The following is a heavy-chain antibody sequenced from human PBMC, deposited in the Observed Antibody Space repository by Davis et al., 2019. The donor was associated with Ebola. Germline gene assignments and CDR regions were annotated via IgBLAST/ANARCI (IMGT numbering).Heavy chain of an antibody. CDR3: ARDPYCSGGSCYPKTGPYGMDV. CDR1: GYTFTSYA. J-gene: IGHJ6*04. CDR2: INAGNGNT. Sequence: ASVKVSCKASGYTFTSYAMHWVRQAPGQRLAWMGWINAGNGNTKYSQKFQGRVTITRDTSASTAYMELSSLRSEDTAVYYCARDPYCSGGSCYPKTGPYGMDVWGKGTTVTVSS. V-gene: IGHV1-3*01. D-gene: IGHD2-15*01.